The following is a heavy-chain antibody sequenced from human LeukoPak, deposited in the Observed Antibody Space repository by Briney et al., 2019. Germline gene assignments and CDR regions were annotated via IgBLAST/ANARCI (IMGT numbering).Heavy chain of an antibody. CDR3: ARAGYCGDGGCRGGSAFDV. V-gene: IGHV1-18*01. D-gene: IGHD2-15*01. Sequence: EASVKVSCKASGYTFTSYGISWVRQAPGQGLEWMGWISAYNGNTNYAQILQGRFTVTTDTSTSTAYMELRSLTYDDTAVYYCARAGYCGDGGCRGGSAFDVWGQGTMVTVSS. CDR2: ISAYNGNT. J-gene: IGHJ3*01. CDR1: GYTFTSYG.